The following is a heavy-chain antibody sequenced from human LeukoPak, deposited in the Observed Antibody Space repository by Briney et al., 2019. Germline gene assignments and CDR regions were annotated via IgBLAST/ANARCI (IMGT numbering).Heavy chain of an antibody. Sequence: SRPTLVKPTQTLTLTCTFSGFSLSTSGVGVGWIRQPPGKALEWLALIYWNDDKRYRPSLNSRLTITKDTSKNQVVLITTKMDPVDTATYYCAHMVNTVTMSWGAFDIWGQGTMVTVSS. J-gene: IGHJ3*02. D-gene: IGHD4-17*01. CDR2: IYWNDDK. CDR3: AHMVNTVTMSWGAFDI. V-gene: IGHV2-5*01. CDR1: GFSLSTSGVG.